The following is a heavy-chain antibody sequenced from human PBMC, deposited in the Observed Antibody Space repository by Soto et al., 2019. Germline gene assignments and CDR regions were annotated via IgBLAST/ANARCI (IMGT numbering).Heavy chain of an antibody. CDR1: GGSISSGGYS. J-gene: IGHJ4*02. CDR3: ARGSYDSSGFDY. Sequence: PSETLSLTCAVSGGSISSGGYSWSWIRQPPGKGLEWIGYIYHSGSTYYNPSLKSRVTISVDRSKNQFSLKLSSVTAADTAVYYCARGSYDSSGFDYWGQGTLVTVS. CDR2: IYHSGST. D-gene: IGHD3-22*01. V-gene: IGHV4-30-2*01.